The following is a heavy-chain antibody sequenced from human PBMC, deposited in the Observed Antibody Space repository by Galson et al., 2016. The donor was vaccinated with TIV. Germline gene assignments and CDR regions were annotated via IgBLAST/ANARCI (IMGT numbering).Heavy chain of an antibody. Sequence: GTLSLTCAVSGASIASNYLWSWVRQPPGKGLKWIGEIYHGGGTNYNPSFKSRVTMSVDKSKNQFSLKLTSVTAADTAIYFCARGNQEYQLLSENYFDLWGQGILVTVSS. CDR1: GASIASNYL. J-gene: IGHJ4*02. D-gene: IGHD2-2*01. CDR2: IYHGGGT. V-gene: IGHV4-4*01. CDR3: ARGNQEYQLLSENYFDL.